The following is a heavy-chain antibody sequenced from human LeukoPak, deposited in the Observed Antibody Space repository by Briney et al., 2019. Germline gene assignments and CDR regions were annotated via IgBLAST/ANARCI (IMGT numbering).Heavy chain of an antibody. J-gene: IGHJ5*02. CDR2: IYYSGST. CDR1: GGSISSSSYY. D-gene: IGHD3-3*02. V-gene: IGHV4-39*07. Sequence: SETLSLTCTVSGGSISSSSYYWGWIRQPPGKGLEWIGSIYYSGSTYYNPSLKSRVTISVDTSKNQFSLKLSSVTAADTAVYYCAREVPIFGVVIMFGGIESNWFDPWGQGTLVTVSS. CDR3: AREVPIFGVVIMFGGIESNWFDP.